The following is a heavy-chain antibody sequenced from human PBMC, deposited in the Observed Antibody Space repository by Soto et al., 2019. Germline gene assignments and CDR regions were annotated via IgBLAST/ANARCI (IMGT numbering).Heavy chain of an antibody. V-gene: IGHV4-39*01. CDR2: IYYSGST. D-gene: IGHD2-8*01. CDR1: GGSISSSSYY. CDR3: ARHIMVYARNWFDP. Sequence: SETLSLTCTVSGGSISSSSYYWGWIRQPPGKGLEWIGSIYYSGSTYYNPSLKSRVTISVDTSKNQFSLKLSSVTAADTAVYYCARHIMVYARNWFDPWGQGTLVTVSS. J-gene: IGHJ5*02.